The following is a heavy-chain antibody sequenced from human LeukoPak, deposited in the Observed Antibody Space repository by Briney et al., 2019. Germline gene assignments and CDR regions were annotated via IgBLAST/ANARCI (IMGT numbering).Heavy chain of an antibody. CDR1: GFTFDDYA. V-gene: IGHV3-43D*03. J-gene: IGHJ4*02. CDR2: INWDGSST. D-gene: IGHD1-26*01. CDR3: AKDIGGNYFGPFDY. Sequence: TGGSLRLSCAASGFTFDDYAMHWVRQAPGKGLEWVSLINWDGSSTYYADSVKGRFTISRDNSKNSLYLQMNSLRAEDTALYYCAKDIGGNYFGPFDYWGQGTLVTVSS.